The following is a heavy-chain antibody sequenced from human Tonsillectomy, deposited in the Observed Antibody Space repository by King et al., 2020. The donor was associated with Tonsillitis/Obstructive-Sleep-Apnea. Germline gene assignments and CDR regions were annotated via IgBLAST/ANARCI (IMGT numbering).Heavy chain of an antibody. CDR1: GFTLNNYT. D-gene: IGHD6-13*01. CDR2: ISHDGSKK. CDR3: ARDQEQQLVPGFFDY. Sequence: VQLVESGGGVVQPGRSLRLSCVGSGFTLNNYTLQWVRQAPGRGLEWVAVISHDGSKKYYTDSVKGRFTISRDNSKNKVYLQMNSLGAEETAVYYCARDQEQQLVPGFFDYWGQGTLVTVSS. J-gene: IGHJ4*02. V-gene: IGHV3-30*04.